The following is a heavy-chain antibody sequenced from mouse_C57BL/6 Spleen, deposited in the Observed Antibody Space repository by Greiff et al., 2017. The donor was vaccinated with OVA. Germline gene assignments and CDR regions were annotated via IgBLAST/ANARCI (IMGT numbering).Heavy chain of an antibody. J-gene: IGHJ2*01. CDR1: GFNIKDYY. V-gene: IGHV14-2*01. CDR2: IDPEDGET. Sequence: EVQLQESGAELVKPGASVKLSCTASGFNIKDYYMHWVKQRTEQGLEWIGRIDPEDGETKYAPKFQGKATITADTSSNTAYLQLSSLTSEDTAVYYCARETMITTLFGYFDYWGQGTTLTVSS. D-gene: IGHD2-4*01. CDR3: ARETMITTLFGYFDY.